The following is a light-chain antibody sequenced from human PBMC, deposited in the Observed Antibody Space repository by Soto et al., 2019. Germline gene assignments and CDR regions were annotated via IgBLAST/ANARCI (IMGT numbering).Light chain of an antibody. J-gene: IGKJ1*01. CDR3: QQYGSSGT. Sequence: DIFFTHSPRTLSLSPGARATLSCRASQSVSSNLAWYQQKPGQAPRLLIYGASSRATGIPDRFSGSGSGTDFTLTISRLEPEDFAVYYCQQYGSSGTLGQGTKVAIK. CDR2: GAS. V-gene: IGKV3-20*01. CDR1: QSVSSN.